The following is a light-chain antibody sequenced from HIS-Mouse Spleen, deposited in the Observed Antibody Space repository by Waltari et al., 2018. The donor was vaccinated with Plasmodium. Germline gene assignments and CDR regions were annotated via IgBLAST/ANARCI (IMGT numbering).Light chain of an antibody. J-gene: IGLJ2*01. CDR1: SSAVGGYTY. CDR2: EVS. V-gene: IGLV2-8*01. CDR3: SSYAGSNNLV. Sequence: QSALTQPPSASASPGQSVTIPCTGTSSAVGGYTYVSWYQQHPGKAPKLMIYEVSTRPSGVPDRFSGSKSGNTASLTVSGLQAEDEADYYCSSYAGSNNLVFGGGTKLTVL.